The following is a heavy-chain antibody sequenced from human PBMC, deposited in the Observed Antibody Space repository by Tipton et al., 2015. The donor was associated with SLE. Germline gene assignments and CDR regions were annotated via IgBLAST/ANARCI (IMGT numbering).Heavy chain of an antibody. Sequence: GLVKPSETLSLTCAVYGGSFSGYYWNWIRQPPGKGLEWIGEINYSGSTNYNPSLKSRVTISIGTSKNQLSLELSSVTAADTAVYYCARGVAYYYDFGALDIWGRGTPVTVSS. V-gene: IGHV4-34*01. J-gene: IGHJ2*01. CDR3: ARGVAYYYDFGALDI. CDR2: INYSGST. D-gene: IGHD3-22*01. CDR1: GGSFSGYY.